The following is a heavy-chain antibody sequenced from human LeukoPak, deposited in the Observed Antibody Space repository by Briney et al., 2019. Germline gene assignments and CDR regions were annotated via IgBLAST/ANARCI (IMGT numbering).Heavy chain of an antibody. CDR3: ARLGSSITYYDFWSGYSGFDY. J-gene: IGHJ4*02. V-gene: IGHV4-39*01. Sequence: SETLSLTCTVSGGSISSSSYYWGWSRQPPGTGLEWIGSIYYSGSTYYNPSLKSRVTISVDTSKNQFSLKLSSVTAADTAVYYCARLGSSITYYDFWSGYSGFDYWGQGTLVTVSS. D-gene: IGHD3-3*01. CDR1: GGSISSSSYY. CDR2: IYYSGST.